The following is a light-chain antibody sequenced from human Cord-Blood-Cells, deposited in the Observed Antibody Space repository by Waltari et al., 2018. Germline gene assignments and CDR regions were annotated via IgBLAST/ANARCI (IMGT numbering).Light chain of an antibody. CDR3: QQYGSSIFT. CDR1: PSVSSSY. Sequence: EIVLQPSPGTLSLSPGERAPLPCRASPSVSSSYLAWYQQKPGQAPRLLIYGASSRATGIPDRFSGSGSGTDFTLTISRLEPEDFAVYYCQQYGSSIFTFGPGTKVDIK. CDR2: GAS. V-gene: IGKV3-20*01. J-gene: IGKJ3*01.